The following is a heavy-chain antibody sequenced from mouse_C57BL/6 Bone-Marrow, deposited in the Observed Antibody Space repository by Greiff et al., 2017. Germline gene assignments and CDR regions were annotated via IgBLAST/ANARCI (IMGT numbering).Heavy chain of an antibody. J-gene: IGHJ2*01. D-gene: IGHD2-2*01. CDR2: IWSGGST. CDR1: GFSLTSYG. V-gene: IGHV2-2*01. CDR3: ARMVTTMDFDY. Sequence: QVQLQQSGPGLVQPSQSLSITCTVSGFSLTSYGVHWVRQSPGKGLEWLGVIWSGGSTDYNAAFISRLSISKDNSKSQVFFKMNSLQADDTAIYYCARMVTTMDFDYWGQGTTLTVSS.